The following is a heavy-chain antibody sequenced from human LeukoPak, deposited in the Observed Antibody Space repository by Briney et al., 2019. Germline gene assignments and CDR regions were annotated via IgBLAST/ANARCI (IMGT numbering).Heavy chain of an antibody. Sequence: PSETLSLTCAVYGGSFSGYYWSWIRQPPGKGLEWIGEINHSGNTNYNPSLKSRVTISVDTSKNQFSLKLSSVTAADTAVYYCAREARYCSSTSCYHIHSYYYGMDVWGQGTTVTVSS. V-gene: IGHV4-34*01. CDR3: AREARYCSSTSCYHIHSYYYGMDV. J-gene: IGHJ6*02. CDR1: GGSFSGYY. D-gene: IGHD2-2*01. CDR2: INHSGNT.